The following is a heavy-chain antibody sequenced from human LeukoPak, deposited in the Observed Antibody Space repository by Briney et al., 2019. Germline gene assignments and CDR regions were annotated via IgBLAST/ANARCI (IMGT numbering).Heavy chain of an antibody. CDR1: GGSISSTSYH. J-gene: IGHJ4*02. Sequence: SETLSLTCSVSGGSISSTSYHWGWIRQPPGKGLEWIGSISYSGSTHYNPSLKSRVTISVDTSKNQFSLKLNSVTAADTTVYYCARRGGWSYFDYWGQGTLVTVSS. CDR2: ISYSGST. D-gene: IGHD6-19*01. CDR3: ARRGGWSYFDY. V-gene: IGHV4-39*01.